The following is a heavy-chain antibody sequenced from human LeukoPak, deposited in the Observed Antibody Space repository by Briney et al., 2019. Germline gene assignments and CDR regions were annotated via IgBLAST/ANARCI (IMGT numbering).Heavy chain of an antibody. CDR1: GFTFSSYA. D-gene: IGHD1-26*01. CDR2: ISGSGGST. Sequence: GGSLRLSCAASGFTFSSYAMSGVRQAPGKGLEWVSAISGSGGSTYYADSVKGRLTISRDNSKNTLYLQMNSLRAEDTAVYYCARTSRYSGSYDDYWGQGTLVTVSS. J-gene: IGHJ4*02. V-gene: IGHV3-23*01. CDR3: ARTSRYSGSYDDY.